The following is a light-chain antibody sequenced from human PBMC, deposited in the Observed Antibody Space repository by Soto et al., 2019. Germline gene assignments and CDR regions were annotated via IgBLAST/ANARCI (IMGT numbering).Light chain of an antibody. CDR1: SSDVGGYDF. V-gene: IGLV2-14*01. CDR2: EVF. Sequence: QSALTQPASVSGSPGQSITISCTGTSSDVGGYDFVSWYQQHPGKAPKLLVYEVFNRPSGVSNRFSGSKSANTASLTISGLQAEDEAHYYCTSYTTSSTLILFGGGTKVTVL. J-gene: IGLJ2*01. CDR3: TSYTTSSTLIL.